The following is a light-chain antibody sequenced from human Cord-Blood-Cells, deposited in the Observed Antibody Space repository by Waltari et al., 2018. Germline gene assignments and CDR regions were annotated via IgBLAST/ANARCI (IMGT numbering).Light chain of an antibody. V-gene: IGLV2-23*01. CDR2: EGS. CDR1: SSDVGSYNL. Sequence: QSALTQPASVSGSPGQSITISCTGTSSDVGSYNLLSWYQQHPGKATKLMIYEGSKRPSGVSNRFSGSKSGNTASLTISGLQAEDEADYYCCSYAGSSTYVFGTGTKVTVL. CDR3: CSYAGSSTYV. J-gene: IGLJ1*01.